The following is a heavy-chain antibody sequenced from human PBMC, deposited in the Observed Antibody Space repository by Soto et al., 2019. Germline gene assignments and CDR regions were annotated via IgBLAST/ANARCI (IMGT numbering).Heavy chain of an antibody. CDR3: ARADYCSSTSCYDPQIYFDY. J-gene: IGHJ4*02. Sequence: GGSLRLSCAASGFTFSDYYMSWIRQAPGKGLEWVSYISSSGSTIYYADSVKGRFTISRDNAKNSLYLQMNSLRAEDTAVYYCARADYCSSTSCYDPQIYFDYWGQGTLVTVSS. CDR1: GFTFSDYY. CDR2: ISSSGSTI. V-gene: IGHV3-11*04. D-gene: IGHD2-2*01.